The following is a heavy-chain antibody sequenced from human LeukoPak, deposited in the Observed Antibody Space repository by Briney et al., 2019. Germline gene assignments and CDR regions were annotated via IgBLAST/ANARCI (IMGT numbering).Heavy chain of an antibody. J-gene: IGHJ4*02. CDR1: GGSISSYY. V-gene: IGHV4-34*01. Sequence: SETLSLTCTVSGGSISSYYWSWIRQPPGKGLEWIGEINHSGSTSYNPSLKSRVTISVDTSKNQFSLRLSSVTAADTAVYYCARGRDYFGYWGQGTLVTVSS. CDR2: INHSGST. CDR3: ARGRDYFGY.